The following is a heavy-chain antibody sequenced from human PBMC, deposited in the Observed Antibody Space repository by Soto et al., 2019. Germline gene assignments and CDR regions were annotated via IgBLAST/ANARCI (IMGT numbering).Heavy chain of an antibody. J-gene: IGHJ4*02. D-gene: IGHD6-13*01. Sequence: SETLSLTCTVSGGSISSGGYYWSWIRQHPGKGLEWIGYIYYSGSTYYNPSLKSRVTISVDTSKNQFSLKLSSVTAADTAVYYCARLVNQQLVRRGPPSYFDYWGQGTLVTVSS. CDR2: IYYSGST. CDR1: GGSISSGGYY. V-gene: IGHV4-31*03. CDR3: ARLVNQQLVRRGPPSYFDY.